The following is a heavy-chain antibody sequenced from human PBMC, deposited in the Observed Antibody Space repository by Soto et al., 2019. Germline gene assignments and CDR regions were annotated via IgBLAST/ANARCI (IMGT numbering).Heavy chain of an antibody. J-gene: IGHJ5*02. Sequence: SETLSLTCTVSGGSISSGGYYWSWIRQHPGKGLEWIGYIYYSGSTYYNPSLKSRVTISVDASKNQFSLKLSSVTAADTAVYYCARGGLDGYHEDWFDPWGQGTLVTVSS. D-gene: IGHD5-12*01. CDR1: GGSISSGGYY. CDR2: IYYSGST. V-gene: IGHV4-31*03. CDR3: ARGGLDGYHEDWFDP.